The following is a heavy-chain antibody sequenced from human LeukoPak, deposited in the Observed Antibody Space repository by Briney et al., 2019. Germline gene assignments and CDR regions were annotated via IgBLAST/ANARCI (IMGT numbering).Heavy chain of an antibody. Sequence: GGSLRLSSAASGFTFSNYAMCWVRQTPGKGLECVSVVTGSGGDTYYTGSVNGRFTISRDNSKNTLYLQMNSLRAEDTAVYYCARVTLEHCSGASCYPLDSWGQGTLVTVSS. V-gene: IGHV3-23*01. D-gene: IGHD2-15*01. CDR3: ARVTLEHCSGASCYPLDS. J-gene: IGHJ5*01. CDR2: VTGSGGDT. CDR1: GFTFSNYA.